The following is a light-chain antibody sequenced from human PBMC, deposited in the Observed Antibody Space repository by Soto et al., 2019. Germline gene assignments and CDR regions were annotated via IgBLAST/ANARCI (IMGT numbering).Light chain of an antibody. J-gene: IGKJ4*01. CDR2: ATS. Sequence: DVQMTQSPSSLSAFVGDRVTITCRASQGIAPYLAWFQQKPGKVPKLLIYATSTLQSGVPSRFSGSGSGTDFTLTINSLQPEDVGNYCCQKYNSAPLTFGGGTKVEIK. V-gene: IGKV1-27*01. CDR1: QGIAPY. CDR3: QKYNSAPLT.